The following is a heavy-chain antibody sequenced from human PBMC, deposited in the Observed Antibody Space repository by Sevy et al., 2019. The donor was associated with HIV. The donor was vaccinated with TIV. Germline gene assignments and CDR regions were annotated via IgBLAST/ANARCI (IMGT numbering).Heavy chain of an antibody. CDR3: ARVDGGYSYGYDAFDI. D-gene: IGHD5-18*01. CDR2: ISYDGSNK. CDR1: GFTFSSYA. V-gene: IGHV3-30*04. J-gene: IGHJ3*02. Sequence: GGSLRLSCAASGFTFSSYAMHWVRQAPGKGLEWVAVISYDGSNKYYADSVKGRFTISRDNSKNTLYLQMNSLRAEDTAVYYCARVDGGYSYGYDAFDIWGQGTMVTVSS.